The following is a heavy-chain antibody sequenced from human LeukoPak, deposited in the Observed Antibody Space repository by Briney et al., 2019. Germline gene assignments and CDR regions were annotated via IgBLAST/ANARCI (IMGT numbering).Heavy chain of an antibody. D-gene: IGHD6-6*01. V-gene: IGHV3-7*01. J-gene: IGHJ4*02. Sequence: GGSLRLSCAASGFTFSSYWMSWVRQAPGKGLEWVANIKQDGSEKYYVDSVKGRFTISRDNAKNSLYLQVNSLRAEDTAVYYCAREDSSSTFDYWGQGTLVTVSS. CDR2: IKQDGSEK. CDR1: GFTFSSYW. CDR3: AREDSSSTFDY.